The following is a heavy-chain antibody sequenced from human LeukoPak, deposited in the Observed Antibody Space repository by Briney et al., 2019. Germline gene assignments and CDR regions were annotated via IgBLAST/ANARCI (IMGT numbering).Heavy chain of an antibody. D-gene: IGHD6-6*01. CDR3: ARGGIAARRGFDY. CDR1: GITFSSYW. CDR2: IKQDGSEK. V-gene: IGHV3-7*01. Sequence: GGSLRLSCAASGITFSSYWMSWVRQAPGKGLEWVANIKQDGSEKYYVDSVKGRFTISRDNAKNSLYLQMNSLRAEDTAVYYCARGGIAARRGFDYWGQGTLVTVSS. J-gene: IGHJ4*02.